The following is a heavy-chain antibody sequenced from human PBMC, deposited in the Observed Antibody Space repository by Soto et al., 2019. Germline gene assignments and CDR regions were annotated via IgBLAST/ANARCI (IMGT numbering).Heavy chain of an antibody. J-gene: IGHJ6*02. D-gene: IGHD6-19*01. V-gene: IGHV2-70*01. CDR3: ARERIAVAGTSGIYYYYGMDV. CDR2: IDWDDDK. CDR1: TSGVG. Sequence: TSGVGVGWIRQPPGKALEWLALIDWDDDKYYSTSLKTRLTISKDTSKNQVVLTMTNMDPVDTATYYCARERIAVAGTSGIYYYYGMDVWGQGTTVTVSS.